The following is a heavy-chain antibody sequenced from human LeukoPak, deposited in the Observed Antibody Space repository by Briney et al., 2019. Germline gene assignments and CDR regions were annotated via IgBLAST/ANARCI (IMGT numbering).Heavy chain of an antibody. CDR2: IYSGGYT. Sequence: GGSLRLSCAASGFAVSSNYMSWVRQAPGKGLEWVSVIYSGGYTDYADSVKGRFTISRDNSKNTLYLQMNSLRAEDTAVYYCARSGTGVFDFWGQGTLVTVSS. J-gene: IGHJ4*02. CDR3: ARSGTGVFDF. D-gene: IGHD3-10*01. V-gene: IGHV3-53*01. CDR1: GFAVSSNY.